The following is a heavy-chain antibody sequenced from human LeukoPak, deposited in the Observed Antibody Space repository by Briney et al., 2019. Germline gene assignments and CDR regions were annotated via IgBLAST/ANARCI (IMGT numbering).Heavy chain of an antibody. CDR1: GGSVSSGSYY. J-gene: IGHJ4*02. V-gene: IGHV4-39*01. CDR3: ARHMYSVGSCYYFDY. D-gene: IGHD2-15*01. Sequence: SETLSLTCTVSGGSVSSGSYYWSWIRQPPGKGLEWIAGIYYSGSTYYNPSLKSRVTISVDTSKNQFSLKLSSVTAADTAVYYCARHMYSVGSCYYFDYWGQGTLVTVSS. CDR2: IYYSGST.